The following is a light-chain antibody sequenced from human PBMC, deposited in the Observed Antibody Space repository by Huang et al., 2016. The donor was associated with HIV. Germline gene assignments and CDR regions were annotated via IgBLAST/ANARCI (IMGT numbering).Light chain of an antibody. CDR1: ESLNNE. Sequence: TQSPGTLSVSPGKRATLSCKTSESLNNELVWYQQKPGQAPRLLIYSTSTRATGVPARFSGGGYGTEFTLTISSLQSEDFGIYYCQQYSNWPPMYTFGQGTKLEI. CDR3: QQYSNWPPMYT. V-gene: IGKV3-15*01. J-gene: IGKJ2*01. CDR2: STS.